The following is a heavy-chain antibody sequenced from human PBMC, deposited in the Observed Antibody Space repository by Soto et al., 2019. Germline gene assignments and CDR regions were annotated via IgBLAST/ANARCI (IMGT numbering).Heavy chain of an antibody. CDR3: ARDQGDVLGGALDY. V-gene: IGHV3-53*01. CDR2: IYIGGSA. Sequence: GGSLRLSCAASGFSVSNKYMTWVRQAPGKGLQWVSVIYIGGSAYYADSVRGRFTTSRDNSKNTVYLQMNSLRAEDTAIYYCARDQGDVLGGALDYWGQGTLVTVSS. D-gene: IGHD3-10*01. CDR1: GFSVSNKY. J-gene: IGHJ4*02.